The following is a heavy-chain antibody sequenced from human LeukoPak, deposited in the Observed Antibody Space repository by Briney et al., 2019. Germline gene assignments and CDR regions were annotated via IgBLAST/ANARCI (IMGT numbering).Heavy chain of an antibody. V-gene: IGHV4-38-2*01. J-gene: IGHJ4*02. Sequence: SETLSLTCAVSGYSISSGYYWGWIRQPPGKGLEWIGSIYHSGSTYYNPSLESRVTISVDTSKNQFSLNLNSVTAADTAVHYCARHDYGDYYFDYWGQGTLVTVSS. CDR2: IYHSGST. CDR1: GYSISSGYY. D-gene: IGHD4-17*01. CDR3: ARHDYGDYYFDY.